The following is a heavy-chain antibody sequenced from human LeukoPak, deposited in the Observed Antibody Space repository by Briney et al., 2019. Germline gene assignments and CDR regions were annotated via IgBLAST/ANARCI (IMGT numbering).Heavy chain of an antibody. V-gene: IGHV3-11*04. J-gene: IGHJ6*03. CDR3: ARGPRILWLGEPPVYMDV. CDR2: ISSSGTTI. D-gene: IGHD3-10*01. CDR1: GFTFSDYY. Sequence: GGSLRLSCAASGFTFSDYYMSWIRQAPGKGLEWVSYISSSGTTIYYADSVKGRFTISRDNVKNSLYLQMNSLRAEDTAVYYCARGPRILWLGEPPVYMDVWGKGTTVTVSS.